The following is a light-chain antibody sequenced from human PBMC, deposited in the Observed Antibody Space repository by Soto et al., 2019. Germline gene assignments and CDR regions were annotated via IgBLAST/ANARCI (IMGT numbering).Light chain of an antibody. CDR2: STN. CDR3: VLYMGSGISV. J-gene: IGLJ3*02. Sequence: QTVVTQEPSFSVSPGGTVTLTCGLSSGSVSTNYFPSWYQQTPGQSPRTLIYSTNTLSSGVPDRFSSSILGNKAALTITGAQADDESDYYCVLYMGSGISVFGGGTKLTVL. V-gene: IGLV8-61*01. CDR1: SGSVSTNYF.